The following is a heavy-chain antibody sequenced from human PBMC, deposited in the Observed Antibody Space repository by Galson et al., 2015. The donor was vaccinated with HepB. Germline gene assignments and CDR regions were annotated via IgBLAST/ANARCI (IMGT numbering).Heavy chain of an antibody. V-gene: IGHV3-23*01. J-gene: IGHJ3*02. Sequence: SLRLSCAASGFTFSSYAISWVRQAPGKGLEWVSNISGSGGSTYYADSVKGRFTISRDNSKNTLYLQMSSLRAEDTAVYYCAKDYYGSGRSDAFGIWGQGTMVTVSS. D-gene: IGHD3-10*01. CDR2: ISGSGGST. CDR3: AKDYYGSGRSDAFGI. CDR1: GFTFSSYA.